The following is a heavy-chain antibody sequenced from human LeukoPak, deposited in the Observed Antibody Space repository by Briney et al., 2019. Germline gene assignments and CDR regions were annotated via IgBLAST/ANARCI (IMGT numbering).Heavy chain of an antibody. CDR1: GFTFSSYG. D-gene: IGHD3-10*01. CDR2: IRFDGSYK. J-gene: IGHJ4*02. CDR3: ARYGSGYFDY. Sequence: AGGSLRLSCAASGFTFSSYGMHWVRQAPGKGLEWVAFIRFDGSYKYHADSVKGRFTISRDNAKNSLYLQMNSLRADDTAVYYCARYGSGYFDYWGQGTLVTVSP. V-gene: IGHV3-30*02.